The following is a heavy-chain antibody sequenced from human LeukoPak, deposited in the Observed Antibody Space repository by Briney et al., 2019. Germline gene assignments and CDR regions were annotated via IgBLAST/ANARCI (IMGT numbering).Heavy chain of an antibody. CDR2: ISSNGGST. Sequence: PGGSLRLSCAASGFTFSSYAMHWVRQAPGKGLDYVSAISSNGGSTYYANSVKGRFTISRDNSKNTLYLEVISLTAEDTAVYYCAKDDAWLRFGEWSQGTLVTVSS. V-gene: IGHV3-64*01. CDR3: AKDDAWLRFGE. J-gene: IGHJ4*02. CDR1: GFTFSSYA. D-gene: IGHD3-10*01.